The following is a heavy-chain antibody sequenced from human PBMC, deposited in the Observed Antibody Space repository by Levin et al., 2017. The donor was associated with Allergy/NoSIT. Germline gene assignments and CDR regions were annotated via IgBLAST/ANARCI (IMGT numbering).Heavy chain of an antibody. J-gene: IGHJ4*02. Sequence: ASVKVSCKASGYTFTSYGISWVRQAPGQGLEWMGWISAYNGNTNYAQKLQGRVTMTTDTSTSTAYMELRSLRSDDTAVYYCARDLGPGIAADNFDYWGQGTLVTVSS. D-gene: IGHD6-13*01. CDR3: ARDLGPGIAADNFDY. CDR2: ISAYNGNT. CDR1: GYTFTSYG. V-gene: IGHV1-18*01.